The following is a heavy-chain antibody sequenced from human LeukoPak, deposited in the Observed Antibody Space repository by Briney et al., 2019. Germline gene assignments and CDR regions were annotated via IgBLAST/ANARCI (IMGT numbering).Heavy chain of an antibody. CDR2: IIPIFGTA. CDR3: ARDVDYGGSSVFPSWFDP. Sequence: SVKVSCKASGGTFSSYAISWVRQAPGQGLEWMRGIIPIFGTANYAQKFQGRVTITADKSTSTAYMELSSLRSEDTAVYYCARDVDYGGSSVFPSWFDPWGQGTLVTVSS. D-gene: IGHD4-23*01. J-gene: IGHJ5*02. CDR1: GGTFSSYA. V-gene: IGHV1-69*06.